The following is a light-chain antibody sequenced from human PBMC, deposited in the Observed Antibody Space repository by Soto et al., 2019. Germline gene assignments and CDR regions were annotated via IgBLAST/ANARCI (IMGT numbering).Light chain of an antibody. Sequence: EVVLTQSPVTLSLSPGERATLSCRASQSFRGLLAWYQQKPGQAPRLLIYDAYNRATGIPPRFSGSGSGTDFTLTISSLEPEDFAVYYWQQRHMWPITFGQGTRLEIK. CDR2: DAY. CDR3: QQRHMWPIT. CDR1: QSFRGL. J-gene: IGKJ5*01. V-gene: IGKV3-11*01.